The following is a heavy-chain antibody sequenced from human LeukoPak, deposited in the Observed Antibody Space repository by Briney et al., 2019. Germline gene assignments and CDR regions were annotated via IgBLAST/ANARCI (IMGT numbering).Heavy chain of an antibody. CDR1: GGSIIGNF. CDR2: IYYSGST. CDR3: ARWYYDFWSGPALHYYYYYYMDV. Sequence: SETLSLTCTVSGGSIIGNFWTWIRQPPGKGLEWIGYIYYSGSTNYNPSLKSRVTISVDTSKNQFSLKLSSVTAADTAVYYCARWYYDFWSGPALHYYYYYYMDVWGKGTTVTVSS. V-gene: IGHV4-59*01. J-gene: IGHJ6*03. D-gene: IGHD3-3*01.